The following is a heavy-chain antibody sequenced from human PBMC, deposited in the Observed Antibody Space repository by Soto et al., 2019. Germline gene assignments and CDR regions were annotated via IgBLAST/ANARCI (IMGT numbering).Heavy chain of an antibody. CDR1: GFTFSNAW. D-gene: IGHD1-7*01. CDR3: TTDPDWNYNNWFDP. CDR2: IKSKTDGGTT. V-gene: IGHV3-15*01. Sequence: GGSLRLSCAASGFTFSNAWMSWVRQAPGKGLEWVGRIKSKTDGGTTDYAAPVKGRFTISRNDSKNTLYLQMNSLKTEDTAVYYCTTDPDWNYNNWFDPWGQGTLVTVSS. J-gene: IGHJ5*02.